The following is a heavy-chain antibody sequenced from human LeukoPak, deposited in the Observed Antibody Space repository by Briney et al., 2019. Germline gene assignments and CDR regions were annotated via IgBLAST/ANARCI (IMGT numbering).Heavy chain of an antibody. CDR3: ARDLERYYDSSGYGY. CDR2: IYHSGST. J-gene: IGHJ4*02. D-gene: IGHD3-22*01. V-gene: IGHV4-4*02. CDR1: GGSISSSNW. Sequence: PSGTLSLTCAVSGGSISSSNWWSWVRQPPGKGLEWIGEIYHSGSTNYNPSLKSRVTISVDKSKNQFSLKLSSVTAADTAVYYCARDLERYYDSSGYGYWGQGTLVTVSS.